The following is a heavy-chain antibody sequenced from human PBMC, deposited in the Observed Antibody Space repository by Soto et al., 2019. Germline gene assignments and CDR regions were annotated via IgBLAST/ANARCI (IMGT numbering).Heavy chain of an antibody. D-gene: IGHD2-2*01. Sequence: PSATLSLTCTVSGGSISSYYWSWIRQPAGKGLEWIGRIYTSGSTNYNPSLKSRVTMSVDTSKNQFSLKLSSVTAADTAVYYCARAQPMRYCSSTSCYVQGDNWFDPWGQGTLVTVS. CDR2: IYTSGST. J-gene: IGHJ5*02. CDR3: ARAQPMRYCSSTSCYVQGDNWFDP. V-gene: IGHV4-4*07. CDR1: GGSISSYY.